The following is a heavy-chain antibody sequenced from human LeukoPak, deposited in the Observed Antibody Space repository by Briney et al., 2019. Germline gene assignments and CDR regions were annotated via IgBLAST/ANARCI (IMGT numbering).Heavy chain of an antibody. CDR1: GGSISSSSYY. Sequence: PSETLSLTCTVSGGSISSSSYYWGWIRQPPGKGLEWIGSIYYSGSTYYNPSLKSRVTISVDTSKNQFSLKLRSVTAADTAVYYCARLAYYSYAFDIWGQGTMVTVSS. D-gene: IGHD3-10*01. V-gene: IGHV4-39*01. CDR2: IYYSGST. CDR3: ARLAYYSYAFDI. J-gene: IGHJ3*02.